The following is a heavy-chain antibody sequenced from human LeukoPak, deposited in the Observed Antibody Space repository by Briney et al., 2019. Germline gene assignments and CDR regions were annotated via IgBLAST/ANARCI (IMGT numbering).Heavy chain of an antibody. J-gene: IGHJ4*02. CDR2: IRYDGSNK. V-gene: IGHV3-30*02. Sequence: GGSLRLSCASSGFTFSSYGMHWVRQAPGKGLEWVAFIRYDGSNKYYADSVKGRFTISRDNSKNTLYLQMNSLRAEDTAVYYCAKDHVQLLLLDYWGQGTLVTVSS. CDR3: AKDHVQLLLLDY. CDR1: GFTFSSYG. D-gene: IGHD5-18*01.